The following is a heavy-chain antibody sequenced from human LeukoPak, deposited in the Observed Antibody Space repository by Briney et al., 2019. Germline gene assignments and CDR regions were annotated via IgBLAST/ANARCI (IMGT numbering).Heavy chain of an antibody. Sequence: VASVKVSCKAATYTFTSYDINWVRQATGQGLEWMGWMNRNSGNTGYAQKFQGRVTMTRNTSISTAYMELSSLRSDDTAVYYCARGKVGATINWLDPWGQGTLVTVSS. CDR3: ARGKVGATINWLDP. D-gene: IGHD1-26*01. J-gene: IGHJ5*02. CDR1: TYTFTSYD. V-gene: IGHV1-8*02. CDR2: MNRNSGNT.